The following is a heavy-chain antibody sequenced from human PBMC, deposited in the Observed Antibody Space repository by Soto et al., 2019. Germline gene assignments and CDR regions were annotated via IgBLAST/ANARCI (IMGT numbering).Heavy chain of an antibody. CDR2: ISVYNGHT. CDR3: ARDRRDLLRGPDFDF. Sequence: QVPLVQSGAEVMKPGASVKVSCKASGYIFSDSGFSWVRQAPGQGLEWMGWISVYNGHTIYAQNFQGRLTMTTDTSTTTAYMELRSLRTDDSAVYYCARDRRDLLRGPDFDFWAQGTLVTVSS. D-gene: IGHD3-10*01. J-gene: IGHJ4*02. V-gene: IGHV1-18*01. CDR1: GYIFSDSG.